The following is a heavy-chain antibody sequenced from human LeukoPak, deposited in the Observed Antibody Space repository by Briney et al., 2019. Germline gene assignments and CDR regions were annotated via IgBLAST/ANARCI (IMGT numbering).Heavy chain of an antibody. CDR3: ARGGTYNGILSFDP. CDR1: GGSISSYY. D-gene: IGHD3-9*01. V-gene: IGHV4-59*01. Sequence: SETLSLTCSVSGGSISSYYWSWIRQPPGKGLEWIGYIYYNGNTNYSPSLKSRVTISLDTSKIQFSLKLTSVTAADTAVYYCARGGTYNGILSFDPWGPRTLVTVSS. CDR2: IYYNGNT. J-gene: IGHJ5*02.